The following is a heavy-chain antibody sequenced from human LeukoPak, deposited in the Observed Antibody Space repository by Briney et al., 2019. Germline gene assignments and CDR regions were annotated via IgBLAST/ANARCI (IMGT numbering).Heavy chain of an antibody. J-gene: IGHJ4*02. V-gene: IGHV3-21*01. Sequence: GGSLRLSCAASGFALSSHWMTWVRQVPGKGLEWVSSISSSSSYIYYADSVKGRFTISRDNAKNSLYLQMNSLRAEDTAVYYCASQDSSGYIDYWGQGTLVTVSS. D-gene: IGHD3-22*01. CDR3: ASQDSSGYIDY. CDR1: GFALSSHW. CDR2: ISSSSSYI.